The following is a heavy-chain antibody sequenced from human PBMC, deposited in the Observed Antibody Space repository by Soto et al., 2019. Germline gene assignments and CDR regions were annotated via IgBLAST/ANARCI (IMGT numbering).Heavy chain of an antibody. CDR3: VKDGRRNLGESWSDPWMG. CDR1: GFTFSSYA. D-gene: IGHD3-3*01. CDR2: ISGSGDSA. J-gene: IGHJ4*02. V-gene: IGHV3-23*01. Sequence: EVQLLESGGGLVQPGGSLRLSCAASGFTFSSYAMNWVRQAPGKGLEWVLTISGSGDSAYYADSVKGRFTISRDNSKNTLYWQMNSLRAKDTAVYYGVKDGRRNLGESWSDPWMGWGQGTLVTVSS.